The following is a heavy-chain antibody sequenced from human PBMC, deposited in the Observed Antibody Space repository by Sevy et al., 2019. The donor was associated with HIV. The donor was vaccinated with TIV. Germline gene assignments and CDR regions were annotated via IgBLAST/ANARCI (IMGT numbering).Heavy chain of an antibody. CDR3: ARDRPEGYYYFNTYYYYGMDV. D-gene: IGHD5-12*01. CDR2: ISAYNGNT. CDR1: GYTFTSYG. V-gene: IGHV1-18*01. J-gene: IGHJ6*02. Sequence: ASVKVSCKASGYTFTSYGISWVRQAPGQGLEWMGWISAYNGNTNYAQKHQGRVTMTTDTSTSTAYMELRSLRSDDTAVYYCARDRPEGYYYFNTYYYYGMDVWGQGTTVTVSS.